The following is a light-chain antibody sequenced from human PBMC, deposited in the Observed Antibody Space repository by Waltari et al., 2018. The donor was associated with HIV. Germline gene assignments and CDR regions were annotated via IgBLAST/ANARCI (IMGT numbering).Light chain of an antibody. CDR1: QSISIN. Sequence: DIQMTQSSSSLSASIGDTVTITCRARQSISINLNLYQKKPGKAPKLLIYTASSLQSGVPSRFSGSGSGTDFTLTISNFQPEDYATYYCQQSYTTSLTFGPGTKVDIK. CDR2: TAS. CDR3: QQSYTTSLT. V-gene: IGKV1-39*01. J-gene: IGKJ3*01.